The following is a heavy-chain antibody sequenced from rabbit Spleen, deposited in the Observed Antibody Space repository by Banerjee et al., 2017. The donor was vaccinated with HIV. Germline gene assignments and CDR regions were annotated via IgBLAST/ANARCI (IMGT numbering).Heavy chain of an antibody. CDR1: GFSFSNKA. V-gene: IGHV1S47*01. Sequence: QEQLVESGGGLVRPEGSLKLSCTASGFSFSNKAVMCWVRQAPGKGLEWIGYIDLVFGNTYHASWVNGRFTISSHNAQNTLYLQLNSLTAADTATYFCVRGASSGYYSLWGQGTLVTVS. CDR2: IDLVFGNT. D-gene: IGHD1-1*01. J-gene: IGHJ4*01. CDR3: VRGASSGYYSL.